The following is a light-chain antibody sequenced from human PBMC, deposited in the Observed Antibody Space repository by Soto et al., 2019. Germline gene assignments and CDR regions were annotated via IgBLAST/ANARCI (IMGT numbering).Light chain of an antibody. J-gene: IGKJ5*01. Sequence: EIVLTQSPGTLSLSPGERATLSCRASQSVSITYLAWYQQKPGQAPRLLIYGASSRATGIPDRFSGSGSGTDFTLTISRLEPEDFAVYFCQQYTDWPITFGQGTRLEI. CDR2: GAS. V-gene: IGKV3-20*01. CDR3: QQYTDWPIT. CDR1: QSVSITY.